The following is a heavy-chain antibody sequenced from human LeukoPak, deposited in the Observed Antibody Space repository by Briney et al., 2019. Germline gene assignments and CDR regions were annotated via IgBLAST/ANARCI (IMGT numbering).Heavy chain of an antibody. CDR2: INHSGST. CDR3: ARGRGMVRGVMGAFDI. D-gene: IGHD3-10*01. J-gene: IGHJ3*02. V-gene: IGHV4-34*01. Sequence: PSETLSLTCAVYGGPFSGYYWSWIRQPPGKGLEWIGEINHSGSTNYNPSLKSRVTMSVDTSKNQFSLKLSSVTAADTAVYYCARGRGMVRGVMGAFDIWGQGTMVTVSS. CDR1: GGPFSGYY.